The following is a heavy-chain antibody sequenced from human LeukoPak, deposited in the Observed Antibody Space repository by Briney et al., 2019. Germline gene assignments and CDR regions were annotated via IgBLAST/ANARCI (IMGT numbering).Heavy chain of an antibody. CDR1: GGTFSSYS. CDR3: ARDQDYCYCGMDV. V-gene: IGHV1-69*06. Sequence: SVQVACTASGGTFSSYSISWVRQAPAQGLEWMGGGIPTFGTANYAQKFQGRVTITADKSTSKAYMELISLTSEDTAVYYCARDQDYCYCGMDVWDKGTTVSVSS. J-gene: IGHJ6*04. CDR2: GIPTFGTA.